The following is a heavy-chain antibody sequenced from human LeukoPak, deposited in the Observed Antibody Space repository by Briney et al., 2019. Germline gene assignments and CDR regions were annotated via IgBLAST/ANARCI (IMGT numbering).Heavy chain of an antibody. CDR3: AKDRDYGDYPYYFDY. Sequence: PGGSLRLSCAASGFTFSSYAMSWVRQAPGKGLEWVSAISGSGGSTYYADSVKGRFTISRDNSKNTLYLQMNSLRAEDTAVYYCAKDRDYGDYPYYFDYWGQGTLVTVSS. CDR1: GFTFSSYA. D-gene: IGHD4-17*01. V-gene: IGHV3-23*01. J-gene: IGHJ4*02. CDR2: ISGSGGST.